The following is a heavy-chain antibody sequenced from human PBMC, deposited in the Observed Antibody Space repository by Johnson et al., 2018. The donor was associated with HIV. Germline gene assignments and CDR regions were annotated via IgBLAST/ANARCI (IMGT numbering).Heavy chain of an antibody. CDR1: GFTFSSYG. J-gene: IGHJ3*02. Sequence: QVQLVQSVGGVVQPGRSLRLSCAASGFTFSSYGMHWVRQAPGKGLEWVAVISYDGSNKYYADSVKGRFTISRDIARNSLYLQMNSLRAEDTALYYCAKGTLYSSSGYPDADAFDIWGQGTMVTVSS. CDR3: AKGTLYSSSGYPDADAFDI. V-gene: IGHV3-30*18. D-gene: IGHD3-22*01. CDR2: ISYDGSNK.